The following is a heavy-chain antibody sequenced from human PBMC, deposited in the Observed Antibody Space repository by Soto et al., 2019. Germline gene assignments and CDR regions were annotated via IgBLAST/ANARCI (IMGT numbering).Heavy chain of an antibody. CDR1: GYTFSNYA. CDR2: VSPYNGNA. J-gene: IGHJ4*02. D-gene: IGHD2-21*01. V-gene: IGHV1-18*04. Sequence: ASVKVSCKTSGYTFSNYAISWVRQAPGQGLEWMGWVSPYNGNANYTEKFQGRVSMTTDTSTTTAYMELTSLTSDDTAIYYCARAISSIMAALAYWGQGTMVTVSS. CDR3: ARAISSIMAALAY.